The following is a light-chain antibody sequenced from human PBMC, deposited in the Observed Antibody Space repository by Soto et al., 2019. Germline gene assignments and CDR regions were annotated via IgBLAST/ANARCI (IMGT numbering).Light chain of an antibody. CDR3: QQYNNWPPYT. J-gene: IGKJ2*01. CDR2: DAS. V-gene: IGKV3-15*01. CDR1: QSVYSN. Sequence: IVMTQSSATLSVYPGERATLSCRASQSVYSNLAWYQQRPGQAPRLLIYDASTRATGIPARFSGSGSGTEFTLTISSLQSEDFAVYYCQQYNNWPPYTFGQGTKLEIK.